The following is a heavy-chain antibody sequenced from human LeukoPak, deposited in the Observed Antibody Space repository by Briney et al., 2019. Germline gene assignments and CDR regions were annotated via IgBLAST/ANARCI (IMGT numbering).Heavy chain of an antibody. Sequence: SETLSLTCTVSGGSISSHYWSWVRQPAGKGLEWTGRIYSSGSSNYNPPLKSRVTMSVDTSRKQLSLQVRSVTAADTAVYYCARGGRSYDSHGKFDPWGQGTLVTVSS. CDR3: ARGGRSYDSHGKFDP. CDR1: GGSISSHY. V-gene: IGHV4-4*07. CDR2: IYSSGSS. D-gene: IGHD5-18*01. J-gene: IGHJ5*02.